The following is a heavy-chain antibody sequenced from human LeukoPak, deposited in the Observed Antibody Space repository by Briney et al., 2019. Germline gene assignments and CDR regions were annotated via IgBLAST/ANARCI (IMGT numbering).Heavy chain of an antibody. CDR1: GFTFSTYA. Sequence: GGSLRLSCAASGFTFSTYAMSWVRQAPGKGLEWVSVISGSGVPIYYVDSVKGRFTVSRDNSKNTLSLLMNSLRAEDTAVYYCAKDRVRAPFPGTTDYWGQGTLVTVSS. CDR3: AKDRVRAPFPGTTDY. V-gene: IGHV3-23*01. J-gene: IGHJ4*02. CDR2: ISGSGVPI. D-gene: IGHD3-10*01.